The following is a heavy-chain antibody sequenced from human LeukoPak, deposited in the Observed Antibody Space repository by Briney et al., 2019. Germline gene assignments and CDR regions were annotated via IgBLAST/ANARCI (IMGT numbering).Heavy chain of an antibody. CDR2: ISGSSSYI. Sequence: PGGSLRLSCAASGFTFSSYSMNWVRQAPGKGLEWVSSISGSSSYIYYADSVKGRFTISRDNAKNSLYLQMNSLRAEDTAVYYCARWEGIDSSGYAITPHWGQGTLVTVSS. V-gene: IGHV3-21*01. D-gene: IGHD3-22*01. J-gene: IGHJ4*02. CDR1: GFTFSSYS. CDR3: ARWEGIDSSGYAITPH.